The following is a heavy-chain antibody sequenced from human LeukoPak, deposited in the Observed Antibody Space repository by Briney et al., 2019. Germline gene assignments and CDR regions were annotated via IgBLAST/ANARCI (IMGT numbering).Heavy chain of an antibody. J-gene: IGHJ3*02. Sequence: PSETLSLTCAVYGGSFSGYYWSWIRQPPGKGLEWIGEINHSGSTNYNPSLKSRVTISVDTSKNQFSLKLSSVTAADTAVYYCARHSYYYDSSGYYYPDAFDIWGQGTMVTVSS. CDR2: INHSGST. CDR1: GGSFSGYY. CDR3: ARHSYYYDSSGYYYPDAFDI. V-gene: IGHV4-34*01. D-gene: IGHD3-22*01.